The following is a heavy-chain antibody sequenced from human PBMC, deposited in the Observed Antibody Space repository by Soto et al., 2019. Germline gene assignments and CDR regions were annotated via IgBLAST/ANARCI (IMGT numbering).Heavy chain of an antibody. CDR3: ARGMTPNYYYYYGMAV. V-gene: IGHV1-8*01. CDR2: MNPNSGNT. Sequence: QVQLVQSGAEVKKPGASVKVSCKASGYTFTSYDINWVRQATGQGLEWMGWMNPNSGNTGYAQKFQGRVTMTRHTSISTAYMELSSLRSEDTAVYYCARGMTPNYYYYYGMAVWGQGTTVTVSS. D-gene: IGHD3-16*01. CDR1: GYTFTSYD. J-gene: IGHJ6*02.